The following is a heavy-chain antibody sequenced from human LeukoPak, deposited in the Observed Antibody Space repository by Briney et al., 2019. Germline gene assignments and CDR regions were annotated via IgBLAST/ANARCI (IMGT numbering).Heavy chain of an antibody. J-gene: IGHJ4*02. CDR1: GGSISSYY. CDR3: ARHWVELLAYYFDY. Sequence: SETLSLTCTVSGGSISSYYWSWIRQPPGKGLEWIGYIYYSGSTNYNPSLKSRVTISVDTSKNQFSLKLSSVTAADTAVYYCARHWVELLAYYFDYWGQGTLVTVSS. CDR2: IYYSGST. D-gene: IGHD1-7*01. V-gene: IGHV4-59*08.